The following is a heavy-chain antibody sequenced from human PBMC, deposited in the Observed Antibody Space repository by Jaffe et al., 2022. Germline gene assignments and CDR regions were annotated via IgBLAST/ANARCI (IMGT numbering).Heavy chain of an antibody. D-gene: IGHD6-19*01. CDR1: GFTFSNAW. Sequence: EVQLVESGGGLVKPGGSLRLSCAASGFTFSNAWMSWVRQAPGKGLEWVGRIKSKTDGGTTDYAAPVKGRFTISRDDSKNTLYLQMNSLKTEDTAVYYCTTEEQWLVQEYFQHWGQGTLVTVSS. CDR3: TTEEQWLVQEYFQH. CDR2: IKSKTDGGTT. V-gene: IGHV3-15*01. J-gene: IGHJ1*01.